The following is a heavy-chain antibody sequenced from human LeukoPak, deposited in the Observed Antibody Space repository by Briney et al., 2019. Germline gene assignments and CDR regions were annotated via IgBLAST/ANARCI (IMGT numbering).Heavy chain of an antibody. CDR2: ISGSGGRT. V-gene: IGHV3-23*01. J-gene: IGHJ3*02. D-gene: IGHD3-9*01. Sequence: GGSLRLSCAVSGFTFSSYAMSWVRQAPGKGLEWVSAISGSGGRTYYADSVKGRFTISRDNSKNTLYLQMNSLRAEDTAVYYCAKDPNFDWLAPGAFDIWGQGTMVTVSS. CDR1: GFTFSSYA. CDR3: AKDPNFDWLAPGAFDI.